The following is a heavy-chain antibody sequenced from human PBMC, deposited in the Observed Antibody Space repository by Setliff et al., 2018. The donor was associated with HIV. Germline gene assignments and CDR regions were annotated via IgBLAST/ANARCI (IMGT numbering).Heavy chain of an antibody. CDR1: GGSINNYF. Sequence: SETLSLTCTVSGGSINNYFWSWIRQSPGRGLEWIGYIYYSGETNYNPSLKSRVTFSVDTSKNQFSLNLSSVTAAETAVYFCARRGRTGNSYVLHWFDPWGQGTLVTVSS. CDR2: IYYSGET. J-gene: IGHJ5*02. CDR3: ARRGRTGNSYVLHWFDP. V-gene: IGHV4-59*08. D-gene: IGHD5-18*01.